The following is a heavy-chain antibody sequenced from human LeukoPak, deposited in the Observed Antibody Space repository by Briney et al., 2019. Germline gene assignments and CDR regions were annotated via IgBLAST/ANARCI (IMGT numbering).Heavy chain of an antibody. Sequence: GGSLRLSCAASGFRFSGHYMSWIRQAPGKGRDWIAYITNIGDFVNYADSVKGRFTISRDNAKNSLYLQMHSLRAEDTAVYYCASEARAPPDFWGQGTVVTVSS. D-gene: IGHD6-6*01. J-gene: IGHJ4*02. V-gene: IGHV3-11*01. CDR2: ITNIGDFV. CDR1: GFRFSGHY. CDR3: ASEARAPPDF.